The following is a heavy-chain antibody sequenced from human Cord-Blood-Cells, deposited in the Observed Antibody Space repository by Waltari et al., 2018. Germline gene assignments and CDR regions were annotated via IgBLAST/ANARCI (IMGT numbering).Heavy chain of an antibody. CDR3: ARDGDYYGSGSYFDY. CDR1: GGTISSYA. Sequence: QVQLVQSGAEVKKPGSSVKVSCKASGGTISSYAISWVRQAPGQGLEWMGGIIPIVGTANYAKKFQGRVTITAEKSTSTAYMELSSLRSEDTAVYYCARDGDYYGSGSYFDYWGQGTLVTVSS. V-gene: IGHV1-69*06. D-gene: IGHD3-10*01. CDR2: IIPIVGTA. J-gene: IGHJ4*02.